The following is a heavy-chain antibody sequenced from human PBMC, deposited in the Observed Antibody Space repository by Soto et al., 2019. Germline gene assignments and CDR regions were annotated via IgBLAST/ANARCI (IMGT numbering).Heavy chain of an antibody. CDR3: ARDLNYANFIGMDV. J-gene: IGHJ6*02. D-gene: IGHD3-9*01. CDR1: GFTFIDFS. CDR2: ITTTGDTS. V-gene: IGHV3-23*01. Sequence: GGALTLSCATSGFTFIDFSINWVRQTPGKRLEWVSIITTTGDTSYYADSVKGRFTISRDNSKNMLYLQMNSLRAEDTAVYYCARDLNYANFIGMDVWGQGTTVTVSS.